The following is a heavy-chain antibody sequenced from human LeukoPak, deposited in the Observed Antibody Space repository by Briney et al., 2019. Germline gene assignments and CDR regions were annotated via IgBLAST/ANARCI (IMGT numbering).Heavy chain of an antibody. J-gene: IGHJ6*02. Sequence: SETLSLTCTVSGGSISSYYWGWIRQPPGKGLEWIGYIYYSGSTNYNPSLKGRVTISVDTSKNQFSLKLSSVTAADTAVYYCARLGGILTGYTYYYYGMDVWGQGTTVTVSS. V-gene: IGHV4-59*08. CDR1: GGSISSYY. CDR3: ARLGGILTGYTYYYYGMDV. CDR2: IYYSGST. D-gene: IGHD3-9*01.